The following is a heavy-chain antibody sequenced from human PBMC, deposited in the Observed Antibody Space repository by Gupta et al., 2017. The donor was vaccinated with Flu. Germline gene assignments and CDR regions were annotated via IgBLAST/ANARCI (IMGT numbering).Heavy chain of an antibody. CDR2: IYYTGSS. CDR3: ARAPLTGAHIYGGMDV. Sequence: QVQLQESGPGLVKPSQTLSLPCTVSGGSISSGDYYWAWVRQHPGKGLDWSGYIYYTGSSYYKPSRRSRVTMSVDASKNQGSLKLTSVTEVDTAVYYCARAPLTGAHIYGGMDVWGQGTTVAVSS. D-gene: IGHD4-17*01. V-gene: IGHV4-31*03. CDR1: GGSISSGDYY. J-gene: IGHJ6*02.